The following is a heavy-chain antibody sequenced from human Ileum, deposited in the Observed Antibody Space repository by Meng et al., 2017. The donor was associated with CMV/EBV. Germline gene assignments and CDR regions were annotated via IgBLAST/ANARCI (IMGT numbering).Heavy chain of an antibody. CDR3: ARGSDDFDY. CDR2: INSDGSST. D-gene: IGHD6-6*01. Sequence: GESLKISCAASGFTFSSYWMHWVRQAPGKGLVWVSRINSDGSSTSYADSVKGRFTISRDNAKNTLYLQMNSLRAEDTAVYYCARGSDDFDYWGQGTRVTVSS. V-gene: IGHV3-74*01. J-gene: IGHJ4*02. CDR1: GFTFSSYW.